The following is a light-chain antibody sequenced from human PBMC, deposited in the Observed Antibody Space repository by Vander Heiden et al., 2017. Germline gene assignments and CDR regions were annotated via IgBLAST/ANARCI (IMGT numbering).Light chain of an antibody. Sequence: DIVLTQSPGTLSLSPGERATLSCRASQSVSGSYVAWYQHKRGQAPRLLISDASNRATGTTDRFRGGGSGTEFTLTISRLEPEDFAVYFCQQYGNSPLTFGGGTEVEIK. CDR3: QQYGNSPLT. V-gene: IGKV3-20*01. CDR2: DAS. CDR1: QSVSGSY. J-gene: IGKJ4*01.